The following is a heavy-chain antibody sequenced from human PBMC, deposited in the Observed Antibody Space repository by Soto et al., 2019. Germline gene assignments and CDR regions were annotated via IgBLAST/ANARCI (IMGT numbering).Heavy chain of an antibody. Sequence: PGGSLRLSCAASGFTFSSYAMNWVRQAPGKGLEWVSVISGSGGSTYYADSVKGRFTISRDNSKNTLYLQMNSLRAEDTAVYYCASGGIAAAGKNYWGQGTLVTVSS. CDR2: ISGSGGST. D-gene: IGHD6-13*01. V-gene: IGHV3-23*01. CDR3: ASGGIAAAGKNY. CDR1: GFTFSSYA. J-gene: IGHJ4*02.